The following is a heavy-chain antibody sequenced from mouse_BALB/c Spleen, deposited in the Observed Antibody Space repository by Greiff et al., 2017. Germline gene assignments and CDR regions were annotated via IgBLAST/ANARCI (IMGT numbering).Heavy chain of an antibody. V-gene: IGHV3-6*02. J-gene: IGHJ2*01. D-gene: IGHD2-2*01. Sequence: DVQLQESGPGLVKPSQSLSLTCSVTGYSITSGYYWNWIRQFPGNKLEWMGYISYDGSNNYNPSLKNRISITRDTSKNQFFLKLNSVTTEDTATYYCARWGYDEGYWGQGTTLTVSS. CDR1: GYSITSGYY. CDR2: ISYDGSN. CDR3: ARWGYDEGY.